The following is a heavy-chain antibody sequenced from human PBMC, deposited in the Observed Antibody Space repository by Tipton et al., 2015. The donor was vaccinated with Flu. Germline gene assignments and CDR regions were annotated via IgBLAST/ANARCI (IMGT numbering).Heavy chain of an antibody. CDR2: ISTYNGNT. D-gene: IGHD5-18*01. CDR3: ARGGYTYGFDY. Sequence: QLVQSGAEVKKPGASVKVSCRTSGYPFSTYGIFWVRQAPGQGLEWVGWISTYNGNTNHAQNLEGRVTMTTDTSTSTAYMELRSLRPHDTAVYYCARGGYTYGFDYWGQGTLLTVSS. CDR1: GYPFSTYG. V-gene: IGHV1-18*04. J-gene: IGHJ4*02.